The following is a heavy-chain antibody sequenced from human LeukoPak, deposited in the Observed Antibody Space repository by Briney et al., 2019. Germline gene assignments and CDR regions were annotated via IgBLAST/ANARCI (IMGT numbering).Heavy chain of an antibody. CDR3: ASSLAAAGLTGMDV. Sequence: PSETLSLTCTVSGGSISSYYWSWIRQPPGKGLEWIGHISFSGSTNYNPSLKSRVSISIYTSKNQFSLKLSSVIAADTAVYYCASSLAAAGLTGMDVWGQGTTVTVSS. J-gene: IGHJ6*02. V-gene: IGHV4-59*01. CDR1: GGSISSYY. CDR2: ISFSGST. D-gene: IGHD6-13*01.